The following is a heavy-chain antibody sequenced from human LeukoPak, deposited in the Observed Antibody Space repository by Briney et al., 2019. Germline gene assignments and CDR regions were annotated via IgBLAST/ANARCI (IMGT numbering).Heavy chain of an antibody. D-gene: IGHD3-22*01. J-gene: IGHJ5*02. V-gene: IGHV3-30*18. CDR3: AKDQEDSSGYYYENWFDP. CDR2: ISYDGSNK. CDR1: GFTFSSYG. Sequence: GRSLRLSCAASGFTFSSYGMHWVRQAPGKGLEWVAVISYDGSNKYYADSVKGRFTISRDNSKTTLYLQMNSLRAEDTAVYSCAKDQEDSSGYYYENWFDPWGQGTLVTVSS.